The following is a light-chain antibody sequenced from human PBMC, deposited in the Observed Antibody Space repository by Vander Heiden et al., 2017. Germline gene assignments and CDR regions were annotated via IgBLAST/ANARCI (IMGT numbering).Light chain of an antibody. CDR1: QSVLYSSNNKNY. CDR3: QQDYSTLF. Sequence: DIVMTQSPDSLAVSLGERATINCKSSQSVLYSSNNKNYLAWYQQKPGQPPKLLIYWASTREYGVPDRFSGSGSGTDFTLTSSSLQAEDVAVYYWQQDYSTLFFGQGTKMEIK. V-gene: IGKV4-1*01. J-gene: IGKJ2*01. CDR2: WAS.